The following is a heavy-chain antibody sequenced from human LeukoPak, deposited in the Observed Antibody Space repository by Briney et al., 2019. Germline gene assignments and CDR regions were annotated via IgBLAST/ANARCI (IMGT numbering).Heavy chain of an antibody. D-gene: IGHD3-10*01. CDR3: AEVRSSASDV. V-gene: IGHV3-48*02. CDR1: GLTFSSHW. J-gene: IGHJ3*01. CDR2: ISGSSSAI. Sequence: PGGSLRLSCAASGLTFSSHWMHWVRQAPGKGLEWISYISGSSSAIYYADSVKGRFTISRDNAKNSQYLQMSRLRDEDTAVYYCAEVRSSASDVWGQGTMVTVSS.